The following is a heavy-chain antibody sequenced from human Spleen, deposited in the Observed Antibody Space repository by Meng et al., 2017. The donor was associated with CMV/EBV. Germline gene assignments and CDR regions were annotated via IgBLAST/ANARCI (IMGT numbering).Heavy chain of an antibody. CDR3: ARASRMTIFARKPSYFDF. V-gene: IGHV4-39*07. D-gene: IGHD3-3*01. CDR2: IHYSGST. J-gene: IGHJ4*02. CDR1: GGSNSSSSYY. Sequence: SETLSLTCTVSGGSNSSSSYYWGWIRQPPGKGLEWIGTIHYSGSTHSNLSLKSRVTISLDTSKNQFSLRLSSVTAADTAVYYCARASRMTIFARKPSYFDFWGQGTLVTVSS.